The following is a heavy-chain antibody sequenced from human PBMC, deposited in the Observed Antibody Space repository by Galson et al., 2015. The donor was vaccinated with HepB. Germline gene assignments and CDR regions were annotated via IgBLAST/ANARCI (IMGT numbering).Heavy chain of an antibody. J-gene: IGHJ4*02. Sequence: SLRLSCAASGFTFRSYAMHWVRQTPGKGLEWVAVISYDGSTQYYADSVKGRFTISRDNPKNTLYLQMNSLRAEDTSVYYCAKDLGYCSGGTCFWGQGTLVTVSS. CDR2: ISYDGSTQ. CDR1: GFTFRSYA. CDR3: AKDLGYCSGGTCF. D-gene: IGHD2-15*01. V-gene: IGHV3-30*04.